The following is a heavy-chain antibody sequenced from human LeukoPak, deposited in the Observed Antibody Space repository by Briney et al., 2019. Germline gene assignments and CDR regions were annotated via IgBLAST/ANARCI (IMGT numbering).Heavy chain of an antibody. CDR3: ARESETSGWYDY. CDR2: ISGDGGST. Sequence: GGSLRLSCAAPGFIFDNYAIHWVRQAPGKGLEWVSLISGDGGSTFYADSVRGRFTISRENTRKSLSLQMSSLRSEDTALYYCARESETSGWYDYWGQGNLVTVSS. V-gene: IGHV3-43*02. CDR1: GFIFDNYA. J-gene: IGHJ4*02. D-gene: IGHD6-19*01.